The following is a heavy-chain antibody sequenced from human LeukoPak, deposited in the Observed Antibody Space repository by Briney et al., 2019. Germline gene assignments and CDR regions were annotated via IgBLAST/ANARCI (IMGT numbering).Heavy chain of an antibody. CDR2: ISHDESNK. CDR3: VKLLDRGSSWYGSFHI. J-gene: IGHJ3*02. Sequence: GGSLRLSCAASGFTFSSYGMHWVRQAPGKGLEWVAVISHDESNKNYADSVKGRLTISRDNSMNTLYLQMNSLGAEDTALYYCVKLLDRGSSWYGSFHIWGLGTMVIVSS. V-gene: IGHV3-30*18. D-gene: IGHD6-13*01. CDR1: GFTFSSYG.